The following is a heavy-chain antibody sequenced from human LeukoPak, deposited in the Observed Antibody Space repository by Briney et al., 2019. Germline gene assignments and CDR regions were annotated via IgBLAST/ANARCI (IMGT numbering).Heavy chain of an antibody. V-gene: IGHV3-66*01. CDR2: IYTGGNT. Sequence: GGSLRLSCAASGFMVSHKYMSWVRQAPWKGLEWLSIIYTGGNTYSADSVKGRFAISRDNSRNTVYLQMNNLRDDDTAVYYCARGQTDLLRNYFDYWGPGTPVTVSS. J-gene: IGHJ4*02. CDR1: GFMVSHKY. CDR3: ARGQTDLLRNYFDY. D-gene: IGHD1-26*01.